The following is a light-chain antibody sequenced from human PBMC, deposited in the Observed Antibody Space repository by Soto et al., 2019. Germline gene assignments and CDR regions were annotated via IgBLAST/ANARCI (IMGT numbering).Light chain of an antibody. V-gene: IGLV2-14*03. Sequence: QSVLTQPAPLSGSPGQSITISCTGTSSDVGGYNYVSWYQHHPGKAPKLMIYDVSNRPSGVSNRFSGPKSGNTASLTISGLQPEDEADYYCSSYTTSNTRQIVFGTGTKVTVL. CDR2: DVS. J-gene: IGLJ1*01. CDR1: SSDVGGYNY. CDR3: SSYTTSNTRQIV.